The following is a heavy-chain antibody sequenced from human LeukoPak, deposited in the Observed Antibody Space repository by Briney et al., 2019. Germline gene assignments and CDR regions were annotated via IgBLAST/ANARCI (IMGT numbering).Heavy chain of an antibody. V-gene: IGHV4-4*07. D-gene: IGHD3-10*01. J-gene: IGHJ4*02. CDR2: IYSSGSS. CDR1: GGSISRYC. CDR3: ARAKFSTYYPQGFYFDY. Sequence: SETLSLTCTVAGGSISRYCWRWIRQAAGNGLEWIGRIYSSGSSNYNPSLKSRVTMSVDTSKNQFSLKLSSVTAADTAVYYCARAKFSTYYPQGFYFDYWGQGTLVTVSS.